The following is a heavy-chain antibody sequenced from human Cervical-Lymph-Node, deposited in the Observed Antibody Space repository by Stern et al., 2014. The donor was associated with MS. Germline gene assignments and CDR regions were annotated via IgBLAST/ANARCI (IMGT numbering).Heavy chain of an antibody. J-gene: IGHJ5*02. CDR1: GFTFSDSF. D-gene: IGHD3-10*01. CDR2: IRNKGSSYTT. V-gene: IGHV3-72*01. CDR3: AKHADSAGGA. Sequence: EVQLVESGGGLVQPGGSLRLSCEASGFTFSDSFMDWVRQAPGKGLEWVGRIRNKGSSYTTQYVASVEGRVTISRDGFKKSVFRQMTSLKTEDAAVYYCAKHADSAGGAWGQGTLVTVSS.